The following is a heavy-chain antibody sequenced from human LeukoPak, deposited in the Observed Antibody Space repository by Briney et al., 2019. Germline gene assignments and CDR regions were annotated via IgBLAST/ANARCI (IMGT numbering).Heavy chain of an antibody. CDR3: ARAYGTVKDNWFDP. CDR1: GGSISGGGYY. D-gene: IGHD1-1*01. CDR2: IYYSGST. Sequence: PSETLSLTCSVSGGSISGGGYYWSWIRQHPGKGLEWIGYIYYSGSTYYNPSLKSRVTISVDTSKNQFSLKLSSVTAADTAAYYCARAYGTVKDNWFDPWGQGTLVTVSS. V-gene: IGHV4-31*03. J-gene: IGHJ5*02.